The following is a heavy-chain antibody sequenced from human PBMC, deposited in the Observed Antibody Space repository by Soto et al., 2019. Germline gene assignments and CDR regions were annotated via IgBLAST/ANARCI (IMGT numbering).Heavy chain of an antibody. J-gene: IGHJ4*02. CDR3: ARAGRATPDY. D-gene: IGHD5-12*01. Sequence: VKKPGASVKVXXXXSGXXXXXXXIXWVRXXXXQXLEWMGWISAHNGNTNYAQKLQGRATMTTDTSTSTAYMELRSLRSDDTAVYSCARAGRATPDYWGQGTLVTVSS. V-gene: IGHV1-18*01. CDR2: ISAHNGNT. CDR1: GXXXXXXX.